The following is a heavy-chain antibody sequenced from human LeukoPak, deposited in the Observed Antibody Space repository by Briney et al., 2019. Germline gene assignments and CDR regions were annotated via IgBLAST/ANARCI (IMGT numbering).Heavy chain of an antibody. V-gene: IGHV4-4*07. D-gene: IGHD2-15*01. Sequence: PSETLSLTCAVYGGSFSGYYWSWVRQPAGKGLEWLGRIYTSGSTDYNPSLKSRVTISKDTSKNEFSLKLSSVTAADTAVYYCARDSPPAYCSGGSCYFDYWGQGTLVTVSS. CDR2: IYTSGST. CDR3: ARDSPPAYCSGGSCYFDY. J-gene: IGHJ4*02. CDR1: GGSFSGYY.